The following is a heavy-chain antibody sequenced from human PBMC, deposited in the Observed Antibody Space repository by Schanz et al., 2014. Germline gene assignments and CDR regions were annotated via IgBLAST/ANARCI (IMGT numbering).Heavy chain of an antibody. CDR1: GYIFGSHG. D-gene: IGHD3-10*01. CDR2: INAHTGNT. Sequence: QLMQSGSEVRKPGASVKVSCKASGYIFGSHGTTWVRQAPGQGPELMGWINAHTGNTQYAQKYQGRVNMTRDTVTTTVHLELTRLRTDDTAIYYCARVHIATYHYNSPGAFDIWGRGTRVTVSS. CDR3: ARVHIATYHYNSPGAFDI. V-gene: IGHV1-18*01. J-gene: IGHJ3*02.